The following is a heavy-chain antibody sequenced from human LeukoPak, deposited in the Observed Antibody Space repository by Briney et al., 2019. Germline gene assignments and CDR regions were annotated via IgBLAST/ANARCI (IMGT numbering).Heavy chain of an antibody. D-gene: IGHD2-15*01. CDR1: DYTFTSYS. J-gene: IGHJ6*02. CDR2: ISPYNGNT. V-gene: IGHV1-18*01. CDR3: AREGGGYYYGMDV. Sequence: ASVIVSCTPSDYTFTSYSTSWVRQAPGQGLERMGWISPYNGNTNYAQKLQGRVTMTTDTSTSTAYMELRSLRSDDTAVSYCAREGGGYYYGMDVWGQGTTVAVSS.